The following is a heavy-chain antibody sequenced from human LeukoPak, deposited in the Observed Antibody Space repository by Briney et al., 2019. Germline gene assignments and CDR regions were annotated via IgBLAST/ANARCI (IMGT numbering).Heavy chain of an antibody. Sequence: GASVTVSCKASGYTFTGYYMHWVRQAPGQGLEWMGWNNPNSGGTNYAQKFQGSVTMTRDTSISTAYMELSRLRSDDTAVYDCARAVVGRMVRGTWSDAWGQGTLVTVSS. J-gene: IGHJ5*02. CDR3: ARAVVGRMVRGTWSDA. CDR2: NNPNSGGT. V-gene: IGHV1-2*02. CDR1: GYTFTGYY. D-gene: IGHD3-10*01.